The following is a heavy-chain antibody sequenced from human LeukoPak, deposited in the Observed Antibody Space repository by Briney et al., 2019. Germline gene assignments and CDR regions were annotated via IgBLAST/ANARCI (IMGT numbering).Heavy chain of an antibody. CDR3: ARDPANSGSYLDY. D-gene: IGHD1-26*01. V-gene: IGHV3-33*01. CDR2: IWYDGSNK. Sequence: GGSLRLSCAASGFTFSSYGMQWVRQAPGKGLEWVAVIWYDGSNKYYADSVKGRFTISRDNSKNTLYLRMNSLRAEDTAVYYCARDPANSGSYLDYWGQGTLVTVSS. J-gene: IGHJ4*02. CDR1: GFTFSSYG.